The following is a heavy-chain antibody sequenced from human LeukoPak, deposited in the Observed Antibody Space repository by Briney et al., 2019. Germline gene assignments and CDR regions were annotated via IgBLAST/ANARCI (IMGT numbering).Heavy chain of an antibody. CDR2: ISGSDGRT. Sequence: PGGSLRLSCAASGFTFSNYAMSWVRQAPGKGLEWVSAISGSDGRTYYADSVKGRFTISRDNSKNTLYLQMSSLRAEDMAVYYCAKDPRPFDAFDIWGQGTMVTVSS. CDR3: AKDPRPFDAFDI. V-gene: IGHV3-23*01. CDR1: GFTFSNYA. J-gene: IGHJ3*02.